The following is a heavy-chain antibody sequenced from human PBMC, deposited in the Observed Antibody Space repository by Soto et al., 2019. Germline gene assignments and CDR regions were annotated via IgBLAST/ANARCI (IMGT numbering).Heavy chain of an antibody. J-gene: IGHJ4*02. CDR2: ISYDGSNK. V-gene: IGHV3-30*18. D-gene: IGHD3-3*01. Sequence: GGSLRLSCAASGFTFSSYGMHWVRQAPGKGLEWVAVISYDGSNKYYADSVKGRFTISRDNSKNALYLQMNSLRAEDTAVYYCAKEKNTIFGVNYFDYWGQGTLVTVSS. CDR1: GFTFSSYG. CDR3: AKEKNTIFGVNYFDY.